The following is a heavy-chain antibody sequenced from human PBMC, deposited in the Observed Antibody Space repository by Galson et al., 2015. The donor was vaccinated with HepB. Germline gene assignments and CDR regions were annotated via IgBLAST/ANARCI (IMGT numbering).Heavy chain of an antibody. Sequence: SLRLSCAASGFTFSSYAMHWVRQAPGKGLEWVAVISYDGSNKYYADSVKGRFTISRDNSKNTLYLQMNSLRAEDTAVYYCARGSRGWLQLEGDYWGQGTLVTVSS. J-gene: IGHJ4*02. CDR1: GFTFSSYA. D-gene: IGHD5-24*01. CDR2: ISYDGSNK. CDR3: ARGSRGWLQLEGDY. V-gene: IGHV3-30-3*01.